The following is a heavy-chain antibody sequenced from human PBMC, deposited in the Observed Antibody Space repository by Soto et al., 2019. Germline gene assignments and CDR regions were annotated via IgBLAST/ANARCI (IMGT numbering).Heavy chain of an antibody. D-gene: IGHD4-17*01. CDR1: GGTITYYY. CDR3: VSVEGTPTVTGDYYYAADA. J-gene: IGHJ6*02. V-gene: IGHV4-59*12. CDR2: IFDGGSA. Sequence: SETLSLTCTVSGGTITYYYWSWIRQAPGKGLEWLGYIFDGGSANYNPSLKSRVSFSLDKSQNQLSLKLTSVTGADTAIYYCVSVEGTPTVTGDYYYAADAWGQGTAVTVSS.